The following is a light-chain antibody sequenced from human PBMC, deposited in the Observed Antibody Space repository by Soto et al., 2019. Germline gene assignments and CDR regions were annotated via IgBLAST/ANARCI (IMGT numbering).Light chain of an antibody. J-gene: IGLJ1*01. CDR2: EVT. CDR3: SSYTNINTRACV. Sequence: QSALTQPASVSGSPGQSITISCTGTSGDIGSYNRVSWYQQHPGKAPKLIIYEVTDRPSGVSNRFSGSKSGNTVSLTISGLRAEDEAEYYCSSYTNINTRACVFGTGTKLTVL. CDR1: SGDIGSYNR. V-gene: IGLV2-14*01.